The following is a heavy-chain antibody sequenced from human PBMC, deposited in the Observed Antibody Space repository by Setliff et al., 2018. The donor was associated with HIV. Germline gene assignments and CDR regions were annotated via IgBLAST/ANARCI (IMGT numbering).Heavy chain of an antibody. CDR2: FHYSGTT. J-gene: IGHJ6*03. CDR3: ARHLYYYDSSGYLQPYYYMDV. Sequence: TLSLTCTVSGGSISSGEYSWSWVRQRPGKGLEYIGSFHYSGTTNYNPSLKSRVTISVDTSKNQFSLRLTSVTAADTAVYYCARHLYYYDSSGYLQPYYYMDVWGKGTTVTVSS. CDR1: GGSISSGEYS. V-gene: IGHV4-30-4*08. D-gene: IGHD3-22*01.